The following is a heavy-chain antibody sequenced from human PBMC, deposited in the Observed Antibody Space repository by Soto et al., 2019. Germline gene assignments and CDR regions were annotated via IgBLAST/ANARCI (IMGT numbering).Heavy chain of an antibody. CDR3: AHLNTRGYYLDY. V-gene: IGHV2-5*01. J-gene: IGHJ4*02. CDR1: GFSLSTSQVG. CDR2: VYWNDDK. Sequence: GSGPTLVNPTQTLTLTCTFSGFSLSTSQVGVGWIRQPPGKALEWLAHVYWNDDKYYSLSLKSRLTISKDTSKSQVVLTMTNVDPVDTATYYCAHLNTRGYYLDYWGQGALVTVSS.